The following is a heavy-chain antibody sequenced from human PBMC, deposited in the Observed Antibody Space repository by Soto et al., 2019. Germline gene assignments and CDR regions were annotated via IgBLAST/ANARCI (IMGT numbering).Heavy chain of an antibody. CDR1: GDSVSSYSAA. CDR3: VRDRYSSSGWFDP. CDR2: KYYRSRFFS. V-gene: IGHV6-1*01. J-gene: IGHJ5*02. Sequence: SQTPSLTCAISGDSVSSYSAAWNWIRQSPSGGLEWLGRKYYRSRFFSDYAESVKSRIIINPDTSKNQFSLQLKSVNPEDTAVYYCVRDRYSSSGWFDPWGQGTPVTVSS. D-gene: IGHD3-10*01.